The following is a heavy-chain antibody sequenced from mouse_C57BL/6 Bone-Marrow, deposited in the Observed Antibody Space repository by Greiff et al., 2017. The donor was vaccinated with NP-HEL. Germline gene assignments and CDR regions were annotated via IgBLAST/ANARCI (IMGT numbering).Heavy chain of an antibody. CDR3: TTGAFDY. CDR2: IDPENGDT. J-gene: IGHJ2*01. Sequence: EVQLQQSGAELVRPGASVKLSCTASGFNIKDDYMHWVKQRPEQGLEWIGWIDPENGDTEYASKFQGKATITADTSSNPAYLQLSSLTSEDTAVYYCTTGAFDYWGQGTTLTVSS. CDR1: GFNIKDDY. V-gene: IGHV14-4*01.